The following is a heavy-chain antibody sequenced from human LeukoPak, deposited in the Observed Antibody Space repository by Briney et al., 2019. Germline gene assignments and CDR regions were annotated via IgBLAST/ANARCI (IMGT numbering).Heavy chain of an antibody. Sequence: ASVKVSCKASGGTFSSYAISWVRQAPGQGLEWMGGIIPIFGTANYAQKFQGRVTITADESTSTAYMELSSLRSEDTAVYYCARDRSAYRFGVLWGQGTLVTVSS. J-gene: IGHJ4*02. CDR1: GGTFSSYA. CDR2: IIPIFGTA. D-gene: IGHD3-10*01. CDR3: ARDRSAYRFGVL. V-gene: IGHV1-69*13.